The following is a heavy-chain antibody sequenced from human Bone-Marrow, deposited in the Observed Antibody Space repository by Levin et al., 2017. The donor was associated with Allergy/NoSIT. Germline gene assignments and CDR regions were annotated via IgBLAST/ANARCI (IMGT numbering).Heavy chain of an antibody. CDR1: GGSMYSNNHY. CDR2: VFYSGNT. D-gene: IGHD4-17*01. J-gene: IGHJ4*02. CDR3: ARWVLWERATATTASSRFYFDY. V-gene: IGHV4-39*01. Sequence: SETLSLTCTVSGGSMYSNNHYWGWVRQPPGTGLEWIGTVFYSGNTYYNPSLKSRANISIDTSKNQFSLRLISVTAADSAVFYCARWVLWERATATTASSRFYFDYWGQGILVSVSP.